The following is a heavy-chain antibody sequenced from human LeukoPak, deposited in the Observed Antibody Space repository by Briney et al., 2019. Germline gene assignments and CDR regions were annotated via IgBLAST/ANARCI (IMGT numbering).Heavy chain of an antibody. V-gene: IGHV4-39*01. CDR1: GGSISSSSYY. Sequence: SETLSLTCTVSGGSISSSSYYWGWIRQPPGKGLEWIGSIYYSGSTYYNPSLKSRVTISVDTSKNQFSLKLISVTAADTAVYYCASLYYDFWSGYPKADFDYWGQGTLVTVSS. J-gene: IGHJ4*02. CDR3: ASLYYDFWSGYPKADFDY. D-gene: IGHD3-3*01. CDR2: IYYSGST.